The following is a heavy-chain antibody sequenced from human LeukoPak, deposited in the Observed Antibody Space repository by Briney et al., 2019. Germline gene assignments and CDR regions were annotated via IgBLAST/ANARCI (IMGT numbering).Heavy chain of an antibody. CDR2: IRSKANSYAT. CDR3: TSPVIQFDY. J-gene: IGHJ4*02. Sequence: PGGSLRLSCAASGFTFSGSAMHWVRQASGKGLEWVGRIRSKANSYATAYAASVKGRFTISRDDSKNTAYLQMNSLKTEDTAVYYCTSPVIQFDYWGQGTLVTVSS. CDR1: GFTFSGSA. V-gene: IGHV3-73*01. D-gene: IGHD3-10*01.